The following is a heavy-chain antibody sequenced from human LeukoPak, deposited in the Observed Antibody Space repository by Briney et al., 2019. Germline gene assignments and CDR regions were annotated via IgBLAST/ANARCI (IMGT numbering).Heavy chain of an antibody. D-gene: IGHD2-8*01. Sequence: ASVKVSCKASGYTFTGYYMHWVRQAPGQGLEWMGRINPNSGGTNYAQKFQGRVTMTRDTPISTAYMELSRLRSDDTAVYYCARVFRGYCTNGVCAFEAFDIWGQGTMVTVSS. CDR3: ARVFRGYCTNGVCAFEAFDI. CDR1: GYTFTGYY. J-gene: IGHJ3*02. CDR2: INPNSGGT. V-gene: IGHV1-2*06.